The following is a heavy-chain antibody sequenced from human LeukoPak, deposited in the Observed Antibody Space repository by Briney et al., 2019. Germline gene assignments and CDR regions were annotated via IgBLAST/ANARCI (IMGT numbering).Heavy chain of an antibody. CDR3: ARTGYDSSGYLDY. V-gene: IGHV3-7*01. D-gene: IGHD3-22*01. J-gene: IGHJ4*02. Sequence: PGGSLRLSCAASGFTFSSHWMSWVRQAPGKGLEWVANIKQDGSEKYYVDSVKGRFTISRDNAKNSLYLQMNSLRAEDTAVYYCARTGYDSSGYLDYWGQGTLVTVSS. CDR1: GFTFSSHW. CDR2: IKQDGSEK.